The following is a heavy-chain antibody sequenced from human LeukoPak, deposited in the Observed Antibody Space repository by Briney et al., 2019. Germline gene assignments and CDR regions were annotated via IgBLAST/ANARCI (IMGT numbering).Heavy chain of an antibody. D-gene: IGHD1-26*01. CDR2: ISSSSSYI. J-gene: IGHJ2*01. V-gene: IGHV3-21*04. CDR3: AKDRTVGASYWYFDL. Sequence: PGGSLRLSCAASGFTFSSYSMNWVRQAPGKGLEWVSSISSSSSYIYYADSVKGRFTISRDNAKNSLYLHMNILRAEDTAIYYCAKDRTVGASYWYFDLWGRGTLVTVSS. CDR1: GFTFSSYS.